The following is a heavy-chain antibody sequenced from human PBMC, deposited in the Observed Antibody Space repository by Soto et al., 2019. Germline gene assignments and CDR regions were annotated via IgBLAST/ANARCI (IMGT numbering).Heavy chain of an antibody. D-gene: IGHD3-10*01. CDR3: AKVPHYGSGSYYIGNYYFDY. CDR2: ISGSGGST. CDR1: GFTFSSYA. V-gene: IGHV3-23*01. J-gene: IGHJ4*02. Sequence: GGSLRLSCAASGFTFSSYAMSWVRQAPGKGLEWVSAISGSGGSTYYADSVKGRFTISRDNSKNTLYLQMNSLRAEDTAVYYCAKVPHYGSGSYYIGNYYFDYWGQGTLVTVSS.